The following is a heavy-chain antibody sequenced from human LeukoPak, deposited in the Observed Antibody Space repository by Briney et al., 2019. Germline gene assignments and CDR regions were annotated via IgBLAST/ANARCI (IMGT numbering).Heavy chain of an antibody. Sequence: ASVKVSCKASGYTFTGYYMHWVRQAPGQGLEWMGWINPNSGGTNYAQKFQGWVTMTRDTSISTAYMELSRLRSDDTAVYYRVAGYSSSSMDYWGQGTLVTVSS. CDR2: INPNSGGT. V-gene: IGHV1-2*04. J-gene: IGHJ4*02. CDR3: VAGYSSSSMDY. CDR1: GYTFTGYY. D-gene: IGHD6-6*01.